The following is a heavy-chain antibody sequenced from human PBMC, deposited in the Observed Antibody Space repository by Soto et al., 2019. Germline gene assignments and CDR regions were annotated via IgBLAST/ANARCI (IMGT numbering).Heavy chain of an antibody. V-gene: IGHV4-30-2*01. Sequence: PSETLSLTCTVSGGSIDRSNYYWDWIRQPPGKGLEWIGYIYHSGSTYYNPSLKSRVTISVDRSKNQFSLKLSSVTAADTAVYYCARSMTTVTTNDYWGQGSLVTVSS. D-gene: IGHD4-17*01. CDR3: ARSMTTVTTNDY. CDR2: IYHSGST. CDR1: GGSIDRSNYY. J-gene: IGHJ4*02.